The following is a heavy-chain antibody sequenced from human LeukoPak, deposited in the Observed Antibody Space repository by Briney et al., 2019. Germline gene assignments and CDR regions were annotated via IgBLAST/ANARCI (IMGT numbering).Heavy chain of an antibody. Sequence: SETLSLTCAVYGGSFSGYYWSWIRQPPGKGLEWIGEINHSGGTNYDPSLKSRVTISVDTSKNQFSLKLSSVTAADTAVYYCARGRVAAAGKRYYYYGMDVWGQGTTVTVSS. CDR1: GGSFSGYY. J-gene: IGHJ6*02. D-gene: IGHD6-13*01. CDR2: INHSGGT. CDR3: ARGRVAAAGKRYYYYGMDV. V-gene: IGHV4-34*01.